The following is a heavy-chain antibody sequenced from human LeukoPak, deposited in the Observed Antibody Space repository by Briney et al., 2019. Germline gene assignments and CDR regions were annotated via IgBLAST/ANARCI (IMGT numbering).Heavy chain of an antibody. Sequence: GESLKISCKGSGYSFANYWIGWVRQLPGKGLEYMGIIYPRDSDTRYSPSFQGPVTISADRSLTTAYLQWSSLKASDTAMYYCVRQKGGGSDPPHFDYWGQGTPVTVSS. J-gene: IGHJ4*02. D-gene: IGHD2-15*01. V-gene: IGHV5-51*01. CDR1: GYSFANYW. CDR3: VRQKGGGSDPPHFDY. CDR2: IYPRDSDT.